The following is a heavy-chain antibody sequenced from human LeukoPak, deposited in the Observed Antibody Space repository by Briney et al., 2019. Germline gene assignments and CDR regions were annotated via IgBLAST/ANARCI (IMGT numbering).Heavy chain of an antibody. J-gene: IGHJ4*02. CDR3: ARDVAVAGTFFSYFDY. CDR1: GYTFTGYY. CDR2: INPNSGGT. V-gene: IGHV1-2*02. Sequence: ASVKVSCKASGYTFTGYYMHWVRQAPGQGLEWMGWINPNSGGTNYAQKFQGRVTMTRDTSISTAYMELSRLRSDVTAVYYCARDVAVAGTFFSYFDYWGQGTLVTVSS. D-gene: IGHD6-19*01.